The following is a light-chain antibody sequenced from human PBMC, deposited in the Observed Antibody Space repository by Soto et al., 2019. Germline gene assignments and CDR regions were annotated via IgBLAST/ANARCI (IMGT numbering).Light chain of an antibody. J-gene: IGKJ1*01. CDR3: QHSYSTHPT. CDR1: QSISTY. V-gene: IGKV1-39*01. Sequence: DIQMTQSPSSLSASVGDRVTITCRASQSISTYLNWYQQTPGKAPKLLIYAASSLQSGVPSRFSGSGSGRDFTLRISSLHPEDSATYYCQHSYSTHPTLGHGAKVDI. CDR2: AAS.